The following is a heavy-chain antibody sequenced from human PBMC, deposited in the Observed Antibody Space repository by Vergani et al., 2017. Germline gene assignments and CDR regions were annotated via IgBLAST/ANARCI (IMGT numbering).Heavy chain of an antibody. CDR1: GASINNDFYY. Sequence: QVQLQESGPGLVKPSQTLSLTCTVSGASINNDFYYWHWIRQPAGKGLEWIGRIYVSGITYYNSSLQSRVPMSVDTSKNQFSLTLTSVTAADTAVYYCARDNKQLCPRAFELWGQGAMVTVSS. CDR2: IYVSGIT. J-gene: IGHJ3*01. V-gene: IGHV4-61*02. CDR3: ARDNKQLCPRAFEL. D-gene: IGHD6-6*01.